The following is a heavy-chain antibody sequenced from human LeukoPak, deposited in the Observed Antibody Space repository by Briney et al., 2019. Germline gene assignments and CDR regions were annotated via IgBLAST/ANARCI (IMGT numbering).Heavy chain of an antibody. CDR2: IWHDGSNK. CDR3: ARVNRYNGFDI. V-gene: IGHV3-33*01. Sequence: PGGSLRLSCATSGFTFSGYGMHWVRQAPGKGLEWVAVIWHDGSNKYYADSVKGRFTISRDNSKNTLNLQMNSLRAEDTAVYYCARVNRYNGFDIWGQGTMVTVSS. CDR1: GFTFSGYG. D-gene: IGHD5-12*01. J-gene: IGHJ3*02.